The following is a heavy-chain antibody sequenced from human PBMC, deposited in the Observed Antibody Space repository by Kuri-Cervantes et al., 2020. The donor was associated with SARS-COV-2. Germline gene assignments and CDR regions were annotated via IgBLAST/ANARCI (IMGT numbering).Heavy chain of an antibody. Sequence: GESLKISCAASGFTFSNYAMSWVRQAPGKGLEWVALISSGEDKHYADSVRGRFSISRDTSENTLFLRMNSLRPDDTAFYYCARDPGSRNFCDQWGQGTLVTVSS. CDR1: GFTFSNYA. CDR3: ARDPGSRNFCDQ. D-gene: IGHD1-26*01. J-gene: IGHJ4*02. CDR2: ISSGEDK. V-gene: IGHV3-30*03.